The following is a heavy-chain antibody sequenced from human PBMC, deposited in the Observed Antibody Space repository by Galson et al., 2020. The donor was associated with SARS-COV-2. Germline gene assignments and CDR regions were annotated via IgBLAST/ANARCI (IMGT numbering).Heavy chain of an antibody. Sequence: SETLHHTCTVSGGSISSYYWSWIRQPPGKGLEWIGYIYYSGSTNYNPSLKSRVTISVDTSKNQFSLKLSSVTAADTAVYYCARSPYYYYYYMDVWGKGTTVTISS. CDR3: ARSPYYYYYYMDV. CDR1: GGSISSYY. V-gene: IGHV4-59*01. J-gene: IGHJ6*03. CDR2: IYYSGST.